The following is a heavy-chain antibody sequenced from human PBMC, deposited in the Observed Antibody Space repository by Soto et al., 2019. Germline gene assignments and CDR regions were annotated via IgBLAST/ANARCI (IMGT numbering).Heavy chain of an antibody. CDR2: ISAYNGNT. V-gene: IGHV1-18*01. CDR1: GYTFTSYG. CDR3: ARLVGATNGGAFDI. Sequence: GASVKVSCKASGYTFTSYGISWVRQAPGQGLEWKGWISAYNGNTNYAQKQQGRVTMTTDTSTSTAYIELRSLRTDDTAVYYCARLVGATNGGAFDIWGQGTMVTVSS. D-gene: IGHD1-26*01. J-gene: IGHJ3*02.